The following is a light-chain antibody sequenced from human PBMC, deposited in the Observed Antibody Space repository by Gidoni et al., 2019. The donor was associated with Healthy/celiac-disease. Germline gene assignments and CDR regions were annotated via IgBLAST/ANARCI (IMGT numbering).Light chain of an antibody. CDR3: QQSYSTPYT. CDR1: QSISSY. Sequence: IPMTTSPSSLSASVGDRVTITCRASQSISSYLNWYQQKPGKAPKLLIYAASSLQSGVPSRFSGSGSGTDFTLTISSLQPEDFATYYCQQSYSTPYTFGQGTKLEIK. CDR2: AAS. V-gene: IGKV1-39*01. J-gene: IGKJ2*01.